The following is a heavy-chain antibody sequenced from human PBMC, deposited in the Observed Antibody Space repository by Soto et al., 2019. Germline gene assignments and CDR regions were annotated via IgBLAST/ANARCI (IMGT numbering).Heavy chain of an antibody. D-gene: IGHD2-15*01. J-gene: IGHJ4*02. Sequence: EVQLVESGGGLVQPGGSLRLSCAASGFTFSSYWMHWVRQAPGKGLVWVSRINSDGSSPSYADSVKGRFTISRDNAKNTLYLQMNSLRAEATGVYYCVRTSLVVAAATREDYWGQGTLVTVSS. V-gene: IGHV3-74*01. CDR2: INSDGSSP. CDR3: VRTSLVVAAATREDY. CDR1: GFTFSSYW.